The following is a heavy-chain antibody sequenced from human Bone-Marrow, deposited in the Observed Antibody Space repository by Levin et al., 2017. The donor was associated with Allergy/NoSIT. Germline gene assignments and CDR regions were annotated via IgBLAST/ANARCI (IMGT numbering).Heavy chain of an antibody. CDR1: GFTFSSYA. CDR3: AKGSRNISGYYFDY. J-gene: IGHJ4*02. D-gene: IGHD3-22*01. CDR2: ITGSGTNT. V-gene: IGHV3-23*01. Sequence: GASVKVSCAASGFTFSSYAMGWVRQAPGKGLEWVSSITGSGTNTYYADSVKGRFTISRDNSKNTLYVQMNSLRADDTAVYYCAKGSRNISGYYFDYWGQGTLVTVSS.